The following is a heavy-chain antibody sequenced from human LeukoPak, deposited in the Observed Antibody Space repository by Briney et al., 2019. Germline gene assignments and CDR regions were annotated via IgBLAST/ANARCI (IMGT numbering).Heavy chain of an antibody. CDR3: ARGGGSRENYYYYGMDV. D-gene: IGHD2-15*01. J-gene: IGHJ6*02. V-gene: IGHV1-18*01. Sequence: VASVKVSCKASGYTFTSYGISWVRQAPRQGLEWMGWISAYYGNTNYAQKLQGRVTMTTDTSTSTAYMELRSLRSDDTAVYYCARGGGSRENYYYYGMDVWGQGTTVTVSS. CDR2: ISAYYGNT. CDR1: GYTFTSYG.